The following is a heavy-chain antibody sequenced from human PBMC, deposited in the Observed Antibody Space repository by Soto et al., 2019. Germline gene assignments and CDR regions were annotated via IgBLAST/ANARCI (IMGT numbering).Heavy chain of an antibody. CDR1: GYSVSSNSAA. D-gene: IGHD1-7*01. CDR2: TYYRSRWYN. V-gene: IGHV6-1*01. CDR3: ARGGTGTTFYYYYYGMDV. J-gene: IGHJ6*01. Sequence: SQTLSLTCAISGYSVSSNSAAWNWIIQSPSRGLEWLGRTYYRSRWYNDYAVSVKSRITINPDTSKNQFSLQLNSVTPEDTAVYYCARGGTGTTFYYYYYGMDVWRQGTTVTVS.